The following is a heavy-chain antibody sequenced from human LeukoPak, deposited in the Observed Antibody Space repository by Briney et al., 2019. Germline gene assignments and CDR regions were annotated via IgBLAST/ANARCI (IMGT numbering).Heavy chain of an antibody. J-gene: IGHJ3*02. CDR2: INPNSGGT. V-gene: IGHV1-2*02. CDR3: ASKWVTYYYNSSYYHYPTDVFDI. Sequence: ASVKVSCKASGYTFTGYYMHWVRQAPGQGLEWMGWINPNSGGTNYAQKFQGRVTMTRDTSISIAYMELSRLRSDDTAVYYCASKWVTYYYNSSYYHYPTDVFDIWGQGTMVTASS. CDR1: GYTFTGYY. D-gene: IGHD3-22*01.